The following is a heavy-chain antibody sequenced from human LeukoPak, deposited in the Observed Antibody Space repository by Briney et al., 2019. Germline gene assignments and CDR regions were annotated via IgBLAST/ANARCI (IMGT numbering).Heavy chain of an antibody. CDR1: GGSISSYY. D-gene: IGHD3-16*01. CDR3: ARDPSTFYFDY. Sequence: SQTLSLTCTVSGGSISSYYWSWIRQPPGKGLEWIGYIYSSGSTDYNPSLKSRVTISVDTSKSQVSLKLSSVTAADTAIYYCARDPSTFYFDYWGQGALVTVSS. CDR2: IYSSGST. J-gene: IGHJ4*02. V-gene: IGHV4-59*01.